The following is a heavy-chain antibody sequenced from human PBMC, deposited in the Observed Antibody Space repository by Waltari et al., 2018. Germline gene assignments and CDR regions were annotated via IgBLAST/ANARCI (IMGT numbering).Heavy chain of an antibody. CDR3: ARDRGRGLYLDT. Sequence: QLQLQESGPGLVRPSGTLSLSCAVSGDSMSTSDCWSWGRQSPQRGLEWIGQVRGDGRTNYNAPFASRVTIALDTSKNEFSLRVTSATAAHTALYYWARDRGRGLYLDTWGPGILVTVS. CDR1: GDSMSTSDC. J-gene: IGHJ5*02. CDR2: VRGDGRT. V-gene: IGHV4-4*02. D-gene: IGHD2-15*01.